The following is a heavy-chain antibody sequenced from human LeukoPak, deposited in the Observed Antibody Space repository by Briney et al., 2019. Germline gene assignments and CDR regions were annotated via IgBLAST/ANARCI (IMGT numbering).Heavy chain of an antibody. V-gene: IGHV3-30*04. Sequence: PGGSLRLSCVASGFTFSSYAMHWVRQAPGKGLEWVAVISYDGSNKYYADSVKGRFTISRDNSKNTLYLQMNSLRAEDTAVYYCARDDPSSHAFXIXXXXTXVTVSX. CDR2: ISYDGSNK. CDR3: ARDDPSSHAFXI. J-gene: IGHJ3*02. CDR1: GFTFSSYA.